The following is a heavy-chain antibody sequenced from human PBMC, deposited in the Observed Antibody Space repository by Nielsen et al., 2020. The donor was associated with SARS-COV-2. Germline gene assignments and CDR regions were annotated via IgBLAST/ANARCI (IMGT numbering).Heavy chain of an antibody. CDR2: IRRGSTYT. Sequence: GGSLRLSCAASGFTFSDYYMSWIRQAPGKGLEWISYIRRGSTYTNYADSVKGRFTISRDDAKNSLYLQMSSLRDEDTAVYYCARGMYGMGSYVFDYWGQGTLVTVSS. J-gene: IGHJ4*02. D-gene: IGHD3-10*01. CDR1: GFTFSDYY. CDR3: ARGMYGMGSYVFDY. V-gene: IGHV3-11*06.